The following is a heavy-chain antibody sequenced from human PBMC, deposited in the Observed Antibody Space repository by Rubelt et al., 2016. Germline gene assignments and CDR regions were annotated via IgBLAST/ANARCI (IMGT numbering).Heavy chain of an antibody. D-gene: IGHD4-17*01. V-gene: IGHV1-46*01. CDR2: INPICGST. J-gene: IGHJ4*02. Sequence: QVQLVQSGAEVKKPGASVKVSCKASGYTFTSYGISWVRQAPGQGLEWMGIINPICGSTSYANKFQGRVTMTRDTSTSTVYMELSSLRSEDTAVYYCARAKGGLRPGDYWGQGTLVTVSS. CDR3: ARAKGGLRPGDY. CDR1: GYTFTSYG.